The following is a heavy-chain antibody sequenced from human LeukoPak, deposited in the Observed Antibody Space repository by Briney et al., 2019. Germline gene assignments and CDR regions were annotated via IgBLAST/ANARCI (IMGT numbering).Heavy chain of an antibody. CDR3: ARVNQEQGIAAAGTLSFDP. CDR1: GGSISSGGYY. V-gene: IGHV4-31*03. J-gene: IGHJ5*02. D-gene: IGHD6-13*01. CDR2: IYYSGST. Sequence: RSSETLSLTCTVSGGSISSGGYYWSWIRQHPGKGLEWIGYIYYSGSTYYNPSLKSRVTISVDTSKNQFSLKLSSVTAADTAVYYCARVNQEQGIAAAGTLSFDPWGQGTLVTVSS.